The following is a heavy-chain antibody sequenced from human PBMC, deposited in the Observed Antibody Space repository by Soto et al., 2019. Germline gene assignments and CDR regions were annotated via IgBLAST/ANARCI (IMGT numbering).Heavy chain of an antibody. D-gene: IGHD3-3*01. CDR2: ISVHDGYT. Sequence: VQLVQSGAEVKEPGASLNVSCKASGYTFPTYGIIWVRQAPGQGLEWMGWISVHDGYTKYAQNLQGRVTMTTDTSTSTAYMELRSLRSDDTAVYYCARVIRFLEWFDYWGQGTQVTVSS. J-gene: IGHJ5*01. V-gene: IGHV1-18*01. CDR1: GYTFPTYG. CDR3: ARVIRFLEWFDY.